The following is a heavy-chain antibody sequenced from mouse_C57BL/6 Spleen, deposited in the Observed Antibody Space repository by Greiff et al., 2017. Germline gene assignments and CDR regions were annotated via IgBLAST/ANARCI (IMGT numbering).Heavy chain of an antibody. Sequence: EVQLQQSGGGLVQPGGSMKLSCAASGFTFSDAWMDWVRQSPEKGLEWVAEIRNKANNHATYYAESVKGRFTISRDDSKSSVYLQMNSLRAEDTGIYYCTRSYGSSYEWFAYWGQGTLVTVSA. CDR3: TRSYGSSYEWFAY. CDR2: IRNKANNHAT. J-gene: IGHJ3*01. V-gene: IGHV6-6*01. CDR1: GFTFSDAW. D-gene: IGHD1-1*01.